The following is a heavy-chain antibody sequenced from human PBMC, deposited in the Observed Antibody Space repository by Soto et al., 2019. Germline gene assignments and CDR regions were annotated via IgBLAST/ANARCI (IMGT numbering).Heavy chain of an antibody. Sequence: QVQLQQWGAGPLRPLETLSLTCGVSGGSFSGYYWAWIRQSPGKGLEWIGEINDRGSITYNPSLKSRVSISVDTSKHPYSLNLRSVTAADTAVYYCARESHDILTGPPWVWYFDLWGRGTLVTVSS. CDR2: INDRGSI. D-gene: IGHD3-9*01. CDR3: ARESHDILTGPPWVWYFDL. J-gene: IGHJ2*01. CDR1: GGSFSGYY. V-gene: IGHV4-34*01.